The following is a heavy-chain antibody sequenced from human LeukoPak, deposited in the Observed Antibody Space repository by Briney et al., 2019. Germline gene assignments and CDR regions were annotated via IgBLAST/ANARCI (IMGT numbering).Heavy chain of an antibody. CDR3: ARARVSGRSGFDY. Sequence: GGSLRLSCVASGLTVSSYSMNWVRQAPGKGLEWVSYISSSSSTIYYADSVKGRFTISRDNAKNSLDLQMNSLRDEDTAVYYCARARVSGRSGFDYWGQGTLVTVSS. V-gene: IGHV3-48*02. CDR1: GLTVSSYS. J-gene: IGHJ4*02. D-gene: IGHD2-15*01. CDR2: ISSSSSTI.